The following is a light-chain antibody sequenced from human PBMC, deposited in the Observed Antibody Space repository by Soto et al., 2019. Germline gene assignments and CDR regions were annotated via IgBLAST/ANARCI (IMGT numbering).Light chain of an antibody. CDR1: RSVNSY. J-gene: IGKJ5*01. CDR3: QQRHMWPIT. V-gene: IGKV3-11*01. Sequence: EIVLTQSPATLSLSPGERATLSCRASRSVNSYLAWYQQKPGRAPRLLISDASNRATGIPARFSGSGSGTDFTLTISSLEPEDFAVYYCQQRHMWPITFGQGTRLEIK. CDR2: DAS.